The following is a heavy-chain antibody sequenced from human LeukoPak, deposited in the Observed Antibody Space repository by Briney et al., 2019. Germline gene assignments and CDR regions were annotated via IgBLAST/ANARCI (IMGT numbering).Heavy chain of an antibody. CDR2: INPSGGST. V-gene: IGHV1-46*01. Sequence: ASVKVSCMASGYTFTSYDINWVRQATGQGLEWMGIINPSGGSTSYAQKFQGRVTMTRDTSTSTVYMELSSLRSEDTAVYYCARDILPSYSGYDRTLPDYWGQGTLVTVSS. CDR3: ARDILPSYSGYDRTLPDY. CDR1: GYTFTSYD. D-gene: IGHD5-12*01. J-gene: IGHJ4*02.